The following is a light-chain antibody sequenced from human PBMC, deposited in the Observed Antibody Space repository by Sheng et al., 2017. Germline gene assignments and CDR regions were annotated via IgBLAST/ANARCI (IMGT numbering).Light chain of an antibody. V-gene: IGKV1-39*01. CDR2: AAS. CDR1: QSISRY. J-gene: IGKJ4*01. Sequence: DIQMTQSPSSLSASVGDRVTITCRASQSISRYINWYQQKPGSAPKVLIYAASNLQSGVPSRFSGSGSGTDFTLTISSLQREDFATYYCQQSYSNLATFGGGPRWRSN. CDR3: QQSYSNLAT.